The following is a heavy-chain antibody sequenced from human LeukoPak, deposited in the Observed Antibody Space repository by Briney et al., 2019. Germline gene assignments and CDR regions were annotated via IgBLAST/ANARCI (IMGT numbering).Heavy chain of an antibody. J-gene: IGHJ3*02. V-gene: IGHV3-23*01. CDR2: ISGSGSDGST. D-gene: IGHD6-19*01. CDR1: GFTFSSYG. CDR3: AKDPSQWLVPGDAFDI. Sequence: GGSLRLSCAASGFTFSSYGMSWVRQAPGKGLEWVSGISGSGSDGSTYYADSVKGRFTISRDNSKNTLYLQMNSLRAEDTAVYYCAKDPSQWLVPGDAFDIWGQGTMVTVSS.